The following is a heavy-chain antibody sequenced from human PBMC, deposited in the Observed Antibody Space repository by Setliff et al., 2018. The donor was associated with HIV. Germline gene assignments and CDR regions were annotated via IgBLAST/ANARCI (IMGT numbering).Heavy chain of an antibody. V-gene: IGHV4-39*01. CDR1: GASISSSSHH. CDR3: ARHAPRNHDLAGVFYPYYMDV. CDR2: IYYTGST. Sequence: SETLSLTCTVSGASISSSSHHRAWIRQPPGKGLEYIGNIYYTGSTHHNPSLESRVATSVDTSKNQFSPKLSSVTAADTAVYYCARHAPRNHDLAGVFYPYYMDVWGKGTTVTVSS. D-gene: IGHD1-1*01. J-gene: IGHJ6*03.